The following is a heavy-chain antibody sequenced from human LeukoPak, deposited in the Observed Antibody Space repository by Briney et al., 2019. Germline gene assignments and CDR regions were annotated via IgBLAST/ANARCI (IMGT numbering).Heavy chain of an antibody. Sequence: GGSLRLSCAASEFTFSSYAMHWVRQAPGKGLEWVAAISFDGNNEYYADSVKGRFTISRDNSKNTLYLQMNSLRAEDTAVYYCANIIRKYTSGYYYFDCWGQGTLVTVSS. D-gene: IGHD6-25*01. J-gene: IGHJ4*02. V-gene: IGHV3-30-3*01. CDR2: ISFDGNNE. CDR3: ANIIRKYTSGYYYFDC. CDR1: EFTFSSYA.